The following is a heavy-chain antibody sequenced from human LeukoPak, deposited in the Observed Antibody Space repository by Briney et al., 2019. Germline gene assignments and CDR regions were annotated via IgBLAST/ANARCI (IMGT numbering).Heavy chain of an antibody. D-gene: IGHD6-6*01. CDR3: TRGLAARRIVRYYHYMDV. J-gene: IGHJ6*03. V-gene: IGHV4-61*02. Sequence: SETLSLTCTVSGGSISSGSYYWSWIRQPAGKGLEWIGRIYTSGSTNYNPSLKSRVTISVDTSKNQFSLKLSSVTAADTAVYYCTRGLAARRIVRYYHYMDVWGKGTTVTVSS. CDR2: IYTSGST. CDR1: GGSISSGSYY.